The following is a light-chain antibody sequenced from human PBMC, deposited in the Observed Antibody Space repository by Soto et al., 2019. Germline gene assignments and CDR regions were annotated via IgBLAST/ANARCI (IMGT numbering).Light chain of an antibody. CDR3: QQYNNWPPIT. CDR2: GAS. Sequence: EIVLTQSPATLSLSPGERATLSCRASQSLSKSLVWYQQKPGQAPRLLIDGASTRATGIPARFSGSGSGTEFTLTISSLQSEDFAVYYCQQYNNWPPITFGQGTRLEIK. V-gene: IGKV3-15*01. J-gene: IGKJ5*01. CDR1: QSLSKS.